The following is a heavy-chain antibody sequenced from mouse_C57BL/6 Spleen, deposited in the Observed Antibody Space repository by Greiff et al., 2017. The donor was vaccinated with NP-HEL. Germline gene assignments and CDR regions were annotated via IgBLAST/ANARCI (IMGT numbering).Heavy chain of an antibody. J-gene: IGHJ1*03. Sequence: EVQLQQSGPELVKPGASVKISCKASGYTFTDYYMNWVKQSHGKSLEWIGDINPNNGGTSYNQKFKGKATLTVDKSSSTAYMELRSLTSEDSAVYYCARLLRYPYWYFDVWGTGTTVTVSS. CDR1: GYTFTDYY. V-gene: IGHV1-26*01. CDR2: INPNNGGT. D-gene: IGHD1-1*01. CDR3: ARLLRYPYWYFDV.